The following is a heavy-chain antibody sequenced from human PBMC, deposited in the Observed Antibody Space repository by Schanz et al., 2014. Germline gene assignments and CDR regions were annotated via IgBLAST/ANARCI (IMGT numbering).Heavy chain of an antibody. J-gene: IGHJ6*02. CDR1: GFTFSSYA. V-gene: IGHV3-23*01. Sequence: EGQLLESGGGLIQPGGSLRLSCAASGFTFSSYAMSWVRQAPGKGLEWVSALSGSGGSTYYADSVKGRFTISRDNSENTLYLQMNSLSADDTAVFYCAKGMRYCSGGTCYDYYYYGLDVWGQGTTVTVSS. D-gene: IGHD2-15*01. CDR2: LSGSGGST. CDR3: AKGMRYCSGGTCYDYYYYGLDV.